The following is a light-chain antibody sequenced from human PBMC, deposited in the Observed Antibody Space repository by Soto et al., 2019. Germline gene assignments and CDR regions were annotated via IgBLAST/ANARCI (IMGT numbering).Light chain of an antibody. Sequence: QSALTQPPSASGSPGQSVTISCTGTGSDIGAYNYVSWYQQYPGKAPKVMIYDVIKRPSGVPDRFSGSKSGNTASLTVSGLRADDEAVYYCSSYTSSSTRVFGGGTKLTVL. CDR3: SSYTSSSTRV. CDR2: DVI. J-gene: IGLJ2*01. CDR1: GSDIGAYNY. V-gene: IGLV2-8*01.